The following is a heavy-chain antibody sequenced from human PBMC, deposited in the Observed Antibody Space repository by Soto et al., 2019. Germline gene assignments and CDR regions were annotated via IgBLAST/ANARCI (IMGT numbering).Heavy chain of an antibody. CDR1: GGSISSSNW. CDR2: IYHSGSP. Sequence: QVQLQESGPGLVKPSGTLSLTCAVSGGSISSSNWWSWVRQPPGKGLEWIGEIYHSGSPNYNPSHKSRVTIAVDKSKAQFSLKRSSVPSADTAVYYCALFSRDGYNWFYYLGQGNLVTVSS. J-gene: IGHJ4*02. CDR3: ALFSRDGYNWFYY. V-gene: IGHV4-4*02. D-gene: IGHD5-12*01.